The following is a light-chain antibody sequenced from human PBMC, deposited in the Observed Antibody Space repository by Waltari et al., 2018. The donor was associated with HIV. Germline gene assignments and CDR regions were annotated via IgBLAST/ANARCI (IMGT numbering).Light chain of an antibody. Sequence: QSVLTQPPSVSGTPGQRVTISCSGGSSNIGANAVSWYQQFPGTAPKLLIYSNNQRPSGVPDRFSGSKSGTSASLAIRGLQSEDEADYYCATLDDSLNGPVFGGGTKVTVL. CDR3: ATLDDSLNGPV. J-gene: IGLJ2*01. V-gene: IGLV1-44*01. CDR2: SNN. CDR1: SSNIGANA.